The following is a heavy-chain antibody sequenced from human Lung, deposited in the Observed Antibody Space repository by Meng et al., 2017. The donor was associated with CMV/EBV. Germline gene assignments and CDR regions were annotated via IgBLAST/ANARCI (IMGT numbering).Heavy chain of an antibody. Sequence: GSLRLXCAVYGGSFSGYYWSWIRQPPGKGLEWIGEINHSGSTNYNPSLKSRVTISVDTSKNQFSLKLSSVTAADTAVYYCARGRDIVVVPAVSGSWFDPWRQGTLVTVSS. D-gene: IGHD2-2*01. J-gene: IGHJ5*02. V-gene: IGHV4-34*01. CDR1: GGSFSGYY. CDR3: ARGRDIVVVPAVSGSWFDP. CDR2: INHSGST.